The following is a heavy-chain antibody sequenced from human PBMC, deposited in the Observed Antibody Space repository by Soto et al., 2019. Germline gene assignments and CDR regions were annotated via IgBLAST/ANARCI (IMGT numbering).Heavy chain of an antibody. CDR2: ISAYNGNT. Sequence: ASVKVSCKASGYTFTSYGISWVRQAPGQGLEWMGWISAYNGNTNYAQKLQGRVTMTTDTSTSTAYMELRSLRSDDTAVYYCASNQANYYYYGMDVWGQGTTVTVSS. V-gene: IGHV1-18*01. CDR3: ASNQANYYYYGMDV. CDR1: GYTFTSYG. J-gene: IGHJ6*02.